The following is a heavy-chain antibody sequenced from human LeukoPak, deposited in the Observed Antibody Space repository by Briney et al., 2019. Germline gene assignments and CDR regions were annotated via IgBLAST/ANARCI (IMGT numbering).Heavy chain of an antibody. Sequence: PGWSLRLSCAASGFTVSSNYMSWVRQAAGKGLEWVSIIYSGGTTYYADSVKGRFTISRDNSKNTLYLQMNSLRAEDTAVYYCAREVLDTAMALGYWGQGTLVTVSS. CDR1: GFTVSSNY. J-gene: IGHJ4*02. D-gene: IGHD5-18*01. CDR3: AREVLDTAMALGY. CDR2: IYSGGTT. V-gene: IGHV3-66*01.